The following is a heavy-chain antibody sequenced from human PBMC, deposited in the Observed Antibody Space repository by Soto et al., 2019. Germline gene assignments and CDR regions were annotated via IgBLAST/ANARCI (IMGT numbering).Heavy chain of an antibody. CDR1: GFTFSSYS. J-gene: IGHJ4*02. D-gene: IGHD2-15*01. Sequence: GGSLRLSCAASGFTFSSYSMNWVRQAPGKGLEWVSYISSSSSTIYYADSVKGRFTISRDNAKNSLYLQMNSLRAEDTAVYYCARRYCSGGSCPGGFDYWGQGTLVTVSS. V-gene: IGHV3-48*01. CDR3: ARRYCSGGSCPGGFDY. CDR2: ISSSSSTI.